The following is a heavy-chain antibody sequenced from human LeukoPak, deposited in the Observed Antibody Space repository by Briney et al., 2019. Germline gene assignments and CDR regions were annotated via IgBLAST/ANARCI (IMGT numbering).Heavy chain of an antibody. CDR2: ISESGSGT. CDR1: GLTFSRYA. V-gene: IGHV3-23*01. CDR3: AKAAKDRYYDFWSGSNWFDP. Sequence: GGSLRLSCAVSGLTFSRYAMSWVRQAPGKGLEWVSAISESGSGTYYADSVKGRFTISRDNSKDTLSLQMNSLRAEDTAVYYCAKAAKDRYYDFWSGSNWFDPWGQGTLVTVSS. D-gene: IGHD3-3*01. J-gene: IGHJ5*02.